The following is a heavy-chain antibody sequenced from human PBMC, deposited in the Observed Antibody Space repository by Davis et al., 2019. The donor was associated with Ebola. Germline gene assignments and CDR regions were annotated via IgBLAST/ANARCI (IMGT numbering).Heavy chain of an antibody. J-gene: IGHJ5*02. Sequence: AASVKVSCKASGYTFTSYGISWVRQAPGQGLEWMGWISAYNGNTNYAQKLQGRVTMTTDTSTSTAYMELRSLRSDDTAVYYCARDFGCSITSCYHNWFDPWGQGTLVTVSS. CDR2: ISAYNGNT. V-gene: IGHV1-18*01. CDR3: ARDFGCSITSCYHNWFDP. CDR1: GYTFTSYG. D-gene: IGHD2-2*01.